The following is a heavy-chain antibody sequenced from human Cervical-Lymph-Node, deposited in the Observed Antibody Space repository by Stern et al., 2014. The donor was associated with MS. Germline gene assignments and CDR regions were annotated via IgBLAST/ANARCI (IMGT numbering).Heavy chain of an antibody. J-gene: IGHJ4*02. CDR1: GFTFNSYW. CDR3: ARGESTGY. D-gene: IGHD2/OR15-2a*01. Sequence: EVQLLESGGGLVQPGGSLRLSCAASGFTFNSYWMTWVRQAPGKGLEWVAKIKQDGSEKYYVDSVKGRFTISRDNARNSLYLQMNSLRAEDTAVYYCARGESTGYWGQGTLVTVSS. CDR2: IKQDGSEK. V-gene: IGHV3-7*04.